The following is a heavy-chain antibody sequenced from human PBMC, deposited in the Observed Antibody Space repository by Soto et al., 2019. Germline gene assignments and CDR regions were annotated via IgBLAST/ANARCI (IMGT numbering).Heavy chain of an antibody. D-gene: IGHD6-19*01. CDR3: ARSGSGWYMADY. J-gene: IGHJ4*02. V-gene: IGHV1-3*01. Sequence: ASLKGSRKAAGYSFTSYAMHWVRQAPGQRLEWMGWINAGNGNTKYSQKFQGRVTITRDTSASTAYMELSSLRSEDTAVYYCARSGSGWYMADYWGQGTLVTVSS. CDR1: GYSFTSYA. CDR2: INAGNGNT.